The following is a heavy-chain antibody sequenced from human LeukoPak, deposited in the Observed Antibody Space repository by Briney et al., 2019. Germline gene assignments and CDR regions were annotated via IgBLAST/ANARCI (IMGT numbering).Heavy chain of an antibody. J-gene: IGHJ4*02. CDR3: ARHKGGVGPTSPNFDS. CDR2: IYYSGST. V-gene: IGHV4-39*01. D-gene: IGHD1-26*01. Sequence: SGTLSLTCTVSGGSISSSSYYWGWIRQPPGKGLEWIGSIYYSGSTYYNPSLKSRVTISVDTSKNQFSLKLNSVTAADTAVYYCARHKGGVGPTSPNFDSWGQGTLVTVSS. CDR1: GGSISSSSYY.